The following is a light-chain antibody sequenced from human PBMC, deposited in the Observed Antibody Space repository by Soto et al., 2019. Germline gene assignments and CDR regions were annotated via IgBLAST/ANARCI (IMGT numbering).Light chain of an antibody. V-gene: IGKV3-20*01. CDR1: QSVSSSY. Sequence: EIVLTQSPGTLSLSPGERATLSCRASQSVSSSYLAWYQQKPGQAPRLLIYGASSRATGIPDRFSGSGSGTDFTLTISRLEPEDFAVYYCQQYYDWPITFGQGTRLDMK. CDR2: GAS. CDR3: QQYYDWPIT. J-gene: IGKJ5*01.